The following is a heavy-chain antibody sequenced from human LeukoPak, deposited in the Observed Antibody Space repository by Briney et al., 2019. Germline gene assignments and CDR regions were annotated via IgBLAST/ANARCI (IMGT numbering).Heavy chain of an antibody. CDR1: GASVNVYY. CDR2: INHSGRN. V-gene: IGHV4-59*02. CDR3: ARLSSSWYYFDY. D-gene: IGHD6-13*01. Sequence: SETLSLTCTVSGASVNVYYWSWVPQPPGKGLEWIGYINHSGRNNSNPSLKSRVTMSIETSKHQFSLKLHSVTAADTAVYFCARLSSSWYYFDYWGQGALVTVSS. J-gene: IGHJ4*02.